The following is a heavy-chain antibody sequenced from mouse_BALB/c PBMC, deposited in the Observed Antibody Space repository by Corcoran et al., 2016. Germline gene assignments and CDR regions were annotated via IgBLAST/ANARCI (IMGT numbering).Heavy chain of an antibody. CDR2: ISYDGSN. D-gene: IGHD2-1*01. CDR3: ARMGGNYWDFAY. Sequence: DVQLQESGPGLVKPSQSLSLTCSVTGYSITSGYYWNWIRQFPGNKLEWMGYISYDGSNNYNPSLKNRISITRDTSKNQFFLKLNSVTTEDTATYDWARMGGNYWDFAYWGQGTLVTVSA. CDR1: GYSITSGYY. V-gene: IGHV3-6*02. J-gene: IGHJ3*01.